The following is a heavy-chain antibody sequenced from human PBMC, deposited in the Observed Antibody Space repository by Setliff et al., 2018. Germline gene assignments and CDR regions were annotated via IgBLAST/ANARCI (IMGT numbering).Heavy chain of an antibody. J-gene: IGHJ5*02. CDR1: GYTFTDYY. CDR2: IIPILGIV. Sequence: ASVKVSCKPSGYTFTDYYMHWVRQAPGQGLEWMGGIIPILGIVDYAQKLQGRVTITADKSTSTAYMELSSLGSEDTAVYHCATRTTATTIGWFDPWGQGTLVTVSS. D-gene: IGHD4-4*01. CDR3: ATRTTATTIGWFDP. V-gene: IGHV1-69*10.